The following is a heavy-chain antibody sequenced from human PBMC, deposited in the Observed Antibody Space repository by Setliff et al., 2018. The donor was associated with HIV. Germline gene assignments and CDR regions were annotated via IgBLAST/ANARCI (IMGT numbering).Heavy chain of an antibody. J-gene: IGHJ4*02. V-gene: IGHV1-18*01. CDR3: VRVSDYDYIWGSYRNFDY. D-gene: IGHD3-16*02. CDR2: ISAYNGNT. CDR1: GYTFTNYG. Sequence: ASVKVSCKASGYTFTNYGISWVRQAPGQGLEWMGWISAYNGNTNYAQEFQGRVAMTTHTSTSTAYMELRSLRSDDTAVYYCVRVSDYDYIWGSYRNFDYWGQGTLVTVSS.